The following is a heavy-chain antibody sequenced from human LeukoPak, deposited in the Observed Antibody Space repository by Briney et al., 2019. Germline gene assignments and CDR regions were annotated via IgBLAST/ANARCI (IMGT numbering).Heavy chain of an antibody. D-gene: IGHD3-3*01. J-gene: IGHJ4*02. V-gene: IGHV3-30*18. CDR1: GFTFSSYG. Sequence: GGSLRLSCAASGFTFSSYGMHWVCQAPGKGLEWVAVISYDGSNKYYADSVKGRFTISRDNSKNTLYLQMNSLRAEDTAVYYCAKNLYDFWSGYLDYWGQGTLVTVSS. CDR3: AKNLYDFWSGYLDY. CDR2: ISYDGSNK.